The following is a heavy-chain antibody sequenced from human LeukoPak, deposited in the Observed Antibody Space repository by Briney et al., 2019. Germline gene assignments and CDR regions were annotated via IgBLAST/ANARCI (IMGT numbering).Heavy chain of an antibody. CDR3: AELGITMIGGV. CDR2: ISSSGRTI. V-gene: IGHV3-48*03. CDR1: GFTFSSYE. D-gene: IGHD3-10*02. Sequence: GGSLRLSSAASGFTFSSYEMNWVRQAPGQGLEWVSYISSSGRTIYYADSVKGRFTISRDNAKNSLYLQMNSLRAEDTAVYYCAELGITMIGGVWGKGTTVTISS. J-gene: IGHJ6*04.